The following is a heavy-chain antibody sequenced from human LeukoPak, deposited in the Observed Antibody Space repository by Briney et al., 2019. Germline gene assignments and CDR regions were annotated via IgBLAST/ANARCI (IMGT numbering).Heavy chain of an antibody. D-gene: IGHD3-9*01. V-gene: IGHV1-69*04. CDR2: IIPILDIA. Sequence: ASVKVSCKASGGTFSSYAISWVRQAPGQGLEWMGRIIPILDIANYAQKFQGRVTITADKSTSTAYMELSSLRSEDTAVYYCAREGSTGYLFDPWGQGTLVTVSS. CDR1: GGTFSSYA. CDR3: AREGSTGYLFDP. J-gene: IGHJ5*02.